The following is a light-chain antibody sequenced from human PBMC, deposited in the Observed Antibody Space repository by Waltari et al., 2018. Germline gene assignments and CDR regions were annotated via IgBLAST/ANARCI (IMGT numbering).Light chain of an antibody. CDR2: DVI. J-gene: IGLJ2*01. Sequence: QSALTQPASVSGSPGQSITISCTGTSSDVGDYNYVSWYQQHPGKAPKIILYDVIKRPSGVSNRFSGSKSGNTASLTISGLQAEEEADYYCCSYAGSSTPVVSGGGTKLTVL. CDR1: SSDVGDYNY. V-gene: IGLV2-23*02. CDR3: CSYAGSSTPVV.